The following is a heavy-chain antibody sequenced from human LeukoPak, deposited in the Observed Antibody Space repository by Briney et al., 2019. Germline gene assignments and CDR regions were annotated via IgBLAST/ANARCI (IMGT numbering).Heavy chain of an antibody. CDR1: GFALSTSGVG. CDR2: IYWDDDK. Sequence: ASGPTLVNPTQTLTLTCTFSGFALSTSGVGVGWIRQPPGKALEWLALIYWDDDKRYSPSLKSRLTITKDTSKNQVVLTMTNMDPVDTATYYCAHIYDFRSGYSSYFDYWGQGTLVTVSS. D-gene: IGHD3-3*01. V-gene: IGHV2-5*02. J-gene: IGHJ4*02. CDR3: AHIYDFRSGYSSYFDY.